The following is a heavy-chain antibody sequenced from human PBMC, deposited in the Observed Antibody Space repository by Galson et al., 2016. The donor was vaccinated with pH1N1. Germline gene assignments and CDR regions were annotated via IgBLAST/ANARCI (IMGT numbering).Heavy chain of an antibody. CDR1: GYSFTSYW. CDR3: ARHSPSGRDYDILTGYRHYDL. V-gene: IGHV5-51*01. Sequence: QSGAEVKKPGESLKISCKGSGYSFTSYWIGWVRQMPGKGLEWMGIIYPGDSDTRYSPSFQGQVTIPADKSISTAYLQWSSLKASDTAMYYCARHSPSGRDYDILTGYRHYDLGGRGTQVRVSS. D-gene: IGHD3-9*01. CDR2: IYPGDSDT. J-gene: IGHJ2*01.